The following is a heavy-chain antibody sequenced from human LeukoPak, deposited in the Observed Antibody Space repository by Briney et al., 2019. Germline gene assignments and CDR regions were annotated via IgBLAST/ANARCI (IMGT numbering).Heavy chain of an antibody. J-gene: IGHJ4*02. CDR2: IYSGGSI. CDR1: GLTVSSY. D-gene: IGHD6-19*01. Sequence: SGGSLRLSCAASGLTVSSYMSWVRQAPGKGLEWVSVIYSGGSIYYADSVKGRFTISRDKSKNTLYLQMNSLRAEDTAVYYCARERTSGWDAFDFWGQGTLVTVSS. V-gene: IGHV3-66*01. CDR3: ARERTSGWDAFDF.